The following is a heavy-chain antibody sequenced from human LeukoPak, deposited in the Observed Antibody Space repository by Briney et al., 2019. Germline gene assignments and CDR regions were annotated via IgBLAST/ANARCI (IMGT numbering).Heavy chain of an antibody. V-gene: IGHV4-38-2*01. CDR3: ASHAYCSGGSCPDF. CDR2: IFRSGST. J-gene: IGHJ4*02. Sequence: SETLSLTCAVSGYSISSGYYWGWIRQPPGKGLEWIGSIFRSGSTHYHPSLKSRVTISVDTSKNQFSLKLSSVTAADTAVYYCASHAYCSGGSCPDFWGQGTPVTVSS. CDR1: GYSISSGYY. D-gene: IGHD2-15*01.